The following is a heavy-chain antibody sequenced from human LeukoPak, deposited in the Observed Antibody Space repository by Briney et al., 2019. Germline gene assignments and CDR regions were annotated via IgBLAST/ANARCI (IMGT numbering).Heavy chain of an antibody. V-gene: IGHV1-69*04. CDR2: IIPIFDVT. D-gene: IGHD2-8*02. J-gene: IGHJ5*02. CDR3: ARRIYCTGGECYDGWFDP. CDR1: GDSLSSHE. Sequence: SVEASCKASGDSLSSHELSWVRQAPGQGLEWMGRIIPIFDVTTYAQKFQGRVTITADKSTSTAYMELRSLRSEDTAVYYCARRIYCTGGECYDGWFDPWGQGTLVTVSS.